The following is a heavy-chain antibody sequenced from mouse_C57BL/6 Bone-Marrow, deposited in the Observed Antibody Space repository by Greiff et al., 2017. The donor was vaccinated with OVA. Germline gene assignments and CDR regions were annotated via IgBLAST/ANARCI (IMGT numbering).Heavy chain of an antibody. V-gene: IGHV3-6*01. CDR1: GYSITSGYY. CDR3: ARGRGNYGYYAMDY. J-gene: IGHJ4*01. D-gene: IGHD2-1*01. CDR2: ISYDGSN. Sequence: DVKLQESGPGLVKPSQSLSLTCSVTGYSITSGYYWNWIRQFPGNKLEWMGYISYDGSNNYNPSLKNRISITRDTSKNQFFLKLNSVTTEDTATYYCARGRGNYGYYAMDYWGQGTSVTVSS.